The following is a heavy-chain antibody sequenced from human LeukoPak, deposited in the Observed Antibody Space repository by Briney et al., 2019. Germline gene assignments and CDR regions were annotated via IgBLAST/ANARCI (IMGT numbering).Heavy chain of an antibody. D-gene: IGHD3-22*01. CDR2: ISYGGSNK. V-gene: IGHV3-30*18. CDR1: GFTFSSYG. J-gene: IGHJ6*02. Sequence: PGGSLRLSCAASGFTFSSYGMHWVRQAPGKGLEWVAIISYGGSNKYYADSVKGRFTISRDNSKNTLYLQVNSLRAEDTAVYYCAKIDMIVVATTPDSYGMDVWGQGTTVTVSS. CDR3: AKIDMIVVATTPDSYGMDV.